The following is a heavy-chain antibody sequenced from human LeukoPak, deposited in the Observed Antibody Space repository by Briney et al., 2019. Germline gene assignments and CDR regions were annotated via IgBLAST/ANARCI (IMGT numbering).Heavy chain of an antibody. CDR3: ARATVMGDFDY. J-gene: IGHJ4*02. D-gene: IGHD5-18*01. Sequence: SETLSLTCAVSGGSISSGGYSWSWIRQPPGKGLEWIGYIYHSGSTYYNPSLKSRVTISVDRSKNQFSLKLSSVTAADTAVYYCARATVMGDFDYWGQGTLVTVSS. CDR2: IYHSGST. CDR1: GGSISSGGYS. V-gene: IGHV4-30-2*01.